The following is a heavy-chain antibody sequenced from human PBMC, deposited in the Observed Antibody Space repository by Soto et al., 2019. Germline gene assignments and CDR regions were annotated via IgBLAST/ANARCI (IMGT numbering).Heavy chain of an antibody. V-gene: IGHV4-59*08. CDR3: ARGGHCTNGVCSALDY. CDR2: IYYGGSA. D-gene: IGHD2-8*01. J-gene: IGHJ4*02. CDR1: GGSISTYY. Sequence: SETLSLTCTGSGGSISTYYWNWIRQPPGKGLEWIGYIYYGGSANYNPSLKSRVTISVDTSKKQFSLKLSSVTAADTAVYYCARGGHCTNGVCSALDYWGQGTLVTVSS.